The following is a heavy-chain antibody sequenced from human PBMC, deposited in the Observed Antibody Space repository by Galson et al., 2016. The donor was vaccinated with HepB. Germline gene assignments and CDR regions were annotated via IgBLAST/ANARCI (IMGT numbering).Heavy chain of an antibody. J-gene: IGHJ4*02. CDR1: EFTFSSYG. D-gene: IGHD3/OR15-3a*01. V-gene: IGHV3-33*01. CDR3: ARDRAGRRNDFWTGYYVDY. CDR2: IWYDGSNK. Sequence: SLRLSCAASEFTFSSYGMHWVRQAPGKGLEWVALIWYDGSNKYYGDSVKGRFSISRDNSKNTVYLQMNSLRAEDTAVYYCARDRAGRRNDFWTGYYVDYWGQGALVTVSS.